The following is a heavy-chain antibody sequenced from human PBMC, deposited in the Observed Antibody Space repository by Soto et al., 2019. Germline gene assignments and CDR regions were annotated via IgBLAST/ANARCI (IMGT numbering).Heavy chain of an antibody. CDR1: GFTFSSYW. D-gene: IGHD6-13*01. Sequence: GGSLRLSCAASGFTFSSYWMHWVRQAPGKGLVWVSRINSDGSSTSYADSVKGRFTISRDNAKNTLYLQMNSLRAEDTAVYYCARLYVIAAAGSEVWFDPWGQGTLVTVSS. CDR2: INSDGSST. V-gene: IGHV3-74*01. CDR3: ARLYVIAAAGSEVWFDP. J-gene: IGHJ5*02.